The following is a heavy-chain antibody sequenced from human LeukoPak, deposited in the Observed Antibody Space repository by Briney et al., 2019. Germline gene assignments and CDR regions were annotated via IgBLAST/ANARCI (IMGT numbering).Heavy chain of an antibody. D-gene: IGHD4-11*01. CDR1: GFTFSSYS. J-gene: IGHJ4*02. CDR2: ISSSSSTI. V-gene: IGHV3-48*01. Sequence: GGSLRLSCAASGFTFSSYSMNWVRQAPGKGLEWVSYISSSSSTIYYADSVKGRFTISRDNSKNTLYLQMNSLRAEDTAVYYCARDQARALYSNYGGVDYWGQGTLVTVSS. CDR3: ARDQARALYSNYGGVDY.